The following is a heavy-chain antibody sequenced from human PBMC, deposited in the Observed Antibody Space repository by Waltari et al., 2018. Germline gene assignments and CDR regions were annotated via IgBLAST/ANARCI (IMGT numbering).Heavy chain of an antibody. D-gene: IGHD5-18*01. V-gene: IGHV1-69*14. CDR2: IIPIFGTA. J-gene: IGHJ3*02. Sequence: QVQLVQSGAEVKKPGSSVKVSCKASGGTFSSYAISWVRQAPGQGLEWMGGIIPIFGTANYAKKFKGRVKSTADKSTSTAYMELNSLRAEDTAVYYCAKDSVGYRHAFDIWGQGTMVIVSS. CDR3: AKDSVGYRHAFDI. CDR1: GGTFSSYA.